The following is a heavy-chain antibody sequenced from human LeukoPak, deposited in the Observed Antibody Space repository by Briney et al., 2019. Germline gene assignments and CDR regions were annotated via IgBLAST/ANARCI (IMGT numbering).Heavy chain of an antibody. J-gene: IGHJ5*01. Sequence: PGGSLRLSCAASGFTVSSNYMSWVRQAPGKGLEWVSIIYRDDRTFYADSVKDRSTISRDNSKKTLFLQMNSLRAEDTAVYYCARDLGSYVDSWGHGTLVTVSS. CDR3: ARDLGSYVDS. D-gene: IGHD5-18*01. V-gene: IGHV3-66*01. CDR1: GFTVSSNY. CDR2: IYRDDRT.